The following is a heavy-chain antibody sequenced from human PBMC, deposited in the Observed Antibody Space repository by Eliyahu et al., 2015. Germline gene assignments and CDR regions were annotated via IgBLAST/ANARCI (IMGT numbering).Heavy chain of an antibody. Sequence: QLQLQESGPGLVKPSETLSLTCTVSGGSISSSSYYWGWIRQPPGKGLEWIGSIYYSGSTYYNPSLKSRVTISVDTSKNQFSLKLSSVTAADTAVYYCAREIGITMRPLHFDYWGQGTLVTVSS. CDR3: AREIGITMRPLHFDY. CDR1: GGSISSSSYY. D-gene: IGHD3-22*01. CDR2: IYYSGST. J-gene: IGHJ4*02. V-gene: IGHV4-39*07.